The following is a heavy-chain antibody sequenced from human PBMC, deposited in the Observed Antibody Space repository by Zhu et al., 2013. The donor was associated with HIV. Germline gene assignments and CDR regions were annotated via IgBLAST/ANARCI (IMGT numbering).Heavy chain of an antibody. CDR3: ARGDSGVRTPFGLLTASPIHQGDFDY. CDR1: GYTFISNY. Sequence: QVQLEQSGAEMKSLGASLNLSCTTSGYTFISNYIHWVRQAPGQGLEWMGIITPISGTTIYAQRFQGRITVTRDTSTNTVYMHLSGLRPEDTAVYYCARGDSGVRTPFGLLTASPIHQGDFDYWGQGTLVIVSS. V-gene: IGHV1-46*01. J-gene: IGHJ4*02. CDR2: ITPISGTT. D-gene: IGHD3-22*01.